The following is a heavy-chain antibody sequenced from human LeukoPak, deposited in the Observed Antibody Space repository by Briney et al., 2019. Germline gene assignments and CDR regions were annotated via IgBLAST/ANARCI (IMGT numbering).Heavy chain of an antibody. CDR1: GYTFTGYY. J-gene: IGHJ6*03. CDR3: ASCGHPHYYYYYMDV. Sequence: GASVKVSCKASGYTFTGYYMHWVRQAPGQGLEWMGGIIPIFGTANYAQKFQGRVTITADESTSTAYMELSSLRSEDTAVYYCASCGHPHYYYYYMDVWGKGTTVTISS. CDR2: IIPIFGTA. V-gene: IGHV1-69*13. D-gene: IGHD2-21*01.